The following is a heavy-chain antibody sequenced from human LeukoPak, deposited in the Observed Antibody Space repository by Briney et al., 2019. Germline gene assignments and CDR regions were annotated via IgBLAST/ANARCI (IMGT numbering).Heavy chain of an antibody. CDR2: INHSGST. CDR1: GGSFSGYY. CDR3: ARGESRYIDWYPPHDWYFDL. Sequence: SETLSLTCAVYGGSFSGYYWSWIRQPPGKGLEWIGEINHSGSTNYNPSLKSRVTISVDTSKNQFSLKLSSVTAADTAVYYCARGESRYIDWYPPHDWYFDLWGRGTLVTVSS. D-gene: IGHD3-9*01. J-gene: IGHJ2*01. V-gene: IGHV4-34*01.